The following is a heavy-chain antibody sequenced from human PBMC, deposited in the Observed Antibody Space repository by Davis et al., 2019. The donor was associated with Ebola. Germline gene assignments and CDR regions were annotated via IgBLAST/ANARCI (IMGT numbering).Heavy chain of an antibody. D-gene: IGHD4-17*01. Sequence: GGSLRLSCAASGFTFSSYGMHWVRQAPGKGLEWVAVISYDGSNKYYADSVKGRFTISRDNSKNTLYLQMNSLRAEDTAVYYCARDSLYGDYIYYFDYWGQGTLVTVSS. CDR1: GFTFSSYG. J-gene: IGHJ4*02. V-gene: IGHV3-30*03. CDR2: ISYDGSNK. CDR3: ARDSLYGDYIYYFDY.